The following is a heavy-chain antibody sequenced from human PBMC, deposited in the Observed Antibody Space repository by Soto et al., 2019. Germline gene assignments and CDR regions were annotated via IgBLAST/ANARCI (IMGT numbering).Heavy chain of an antibody. J-gene: IGHJ3*01. CDR2: IYWDDDK. Sequence: GSGPTLVNPTQTLTLTCTFSGFSLSTSGVGVGWIRQPPGKALEWLALIYWDDDKRYSPSLKSRLTITKDTSKNQVVLTMTNVDPVDTATYYCVRLMSGYGVDAFDLWCQRPLVSV. CDR1: GFSLSTSGVG. D-gene: IGHD3-3*01. CDR3: VRLMSGYGVDAFDL. V-gene: IGHV2-5*02.